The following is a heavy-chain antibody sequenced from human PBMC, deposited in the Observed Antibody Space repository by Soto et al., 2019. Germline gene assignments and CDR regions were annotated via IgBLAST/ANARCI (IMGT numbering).Heavy chain of an antibody. Sequence: GGSLRLSCAASGFTFSSYGMHWVRQAPGKGLEWVAVIWYDGSNKYYADSVKGRFTISRDNSKNTLYLQMNSLRAEDTAVYYCARDLAGGGSYTDLEYYFDYWGQGTLVTVSS. J-gene: IGHJ4*02. D-gene: IGHD1-26*01. V-gene: IGHV3-33*01. CDR2: IWYDGSNK. CDR3: ARDLAGGGSYTDLEYYFDY. CDR1: GFTFSSYG.